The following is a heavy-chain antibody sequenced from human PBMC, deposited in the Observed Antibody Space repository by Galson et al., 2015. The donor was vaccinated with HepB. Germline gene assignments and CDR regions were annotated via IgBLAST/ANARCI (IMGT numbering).Heavy chain of an antibody. V-gene: IGHV3-30*18. CDR3: AKEGKRGLYDDLPGGFDY. D-gene: IGHD3-3*01. CDR2: ISKDGYNK. J-gene: IGHJ4*02. CDR1: GFTFNNYG. Sequence: SLRLSCAASGFTFNNYGMHWVRQAPGKGLEWVAVISKDGYNKYYADSVKGRFTISRDNFKNTLYLQMNSLRAEDTAVYYCAKEGKRGLYDDLPGGFDYWGQGTLVTVSS.